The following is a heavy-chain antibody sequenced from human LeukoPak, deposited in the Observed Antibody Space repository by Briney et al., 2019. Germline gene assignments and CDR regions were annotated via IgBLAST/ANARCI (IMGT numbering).Heavy chain of an antibody. CDR1: GYTFTGYY. Sequence: GASVKVSCKASGYTFTGYYMHWVRQAPGQGLEWMGWINPNRGGTNYAQKFQGRVTMTRDTSISTAYMELSRLRSDDTAVYYCAGDVDHYDITGKGLVDIWGQGTMVTVSS. J-gene: IGHJ3*02. D-gene: IGHD3-22*01. V-gene: IGHV1-2*02. CDR2: INPNRGGT. CDR3: AGDVDHYDITGKGLVDI.